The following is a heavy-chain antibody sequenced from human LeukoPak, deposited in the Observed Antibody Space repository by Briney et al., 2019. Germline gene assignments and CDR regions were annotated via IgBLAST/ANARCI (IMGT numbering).Heavy chain of an antibody. CDR3: ARRGMTTDWFDP. CDR2: IYHSGST. Sequence: KPSETLSLTCAVSGYSISSGYYWGWIRQPPGEGLEWIGSIYHSGSTYYNPSLKSRVTISVDTSKNQFSLKLSSVTAADTAVYYCARRGMTTDWFDPWGQGTLVTVSS. CDR1: GYSISSGYY. V-gene: IGHV4-38-2*01. J-gene: IGHJ5*02. D-gene: IGHD4-11*01.